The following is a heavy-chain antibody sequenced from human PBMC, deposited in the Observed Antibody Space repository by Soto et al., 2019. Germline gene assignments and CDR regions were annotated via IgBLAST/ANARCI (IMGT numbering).Heavy chain of an antibody. J-gene: IGHJ3*02. D-gene: IGHD2-15*01. CDR3: ARARGYIVVVVAATDAFDI. V-gene: IGHV4-34*01. CDR2: INHSGST. Sequence: SETLSLTCAVYGGSFSGYYWSWIRQPPGKGLEWIGEINHSGSTNYNPSLKSRVTISVDTSKNQFSLKLSSVTAADTAVYYCARARGYIVVVVAATDAFDIWGQGTMVTVSS. CDR1: GGSFSGYY.